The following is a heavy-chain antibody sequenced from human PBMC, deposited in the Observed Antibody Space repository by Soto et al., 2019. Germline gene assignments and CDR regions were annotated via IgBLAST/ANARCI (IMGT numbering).Heavy chain of an antibody. J-gene: IGHJ3*02. V-gene: IGHV4-34*01. CDR3: AREAGYCSGGSCRYAFDI. Sequence: SETLSLTCAVYGGSFSGYYWSWIRQPPGKGLEWIGEINHSGSTNYNPSLKSRVTISVDTSKNQFSLKLSSVTAADTAVYYCAREAGYCSGGSCRYAFDIWGQGTMVTVSS. CDR1: GGSFSGYY. CDR2: INHSGST. D-gene: IGHD2-15*01.